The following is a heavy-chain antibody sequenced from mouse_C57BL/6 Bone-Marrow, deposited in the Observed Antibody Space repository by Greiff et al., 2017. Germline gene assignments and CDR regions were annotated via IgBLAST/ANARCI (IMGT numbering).Heavy chain of an antibody. V-gene: IGHV1-69*01. CDR1: GYTFTSYW. D-gene: IGHD3-2*02. J-gene: IGHJ2*01. CDR2: IDPSDSYT. Sequence: VKLQQPGAELVMPGASVKLSCKASGYTFTSYWMHWVQQRPGKGLEWIGEIDPSDSYTNYKQKFKGKSTLTVDKSSSPAYMQLSSLTSEDSAVYYCARGGSQATDDWGQGTTLTGSS. CDR3: ARGGSQATDD.